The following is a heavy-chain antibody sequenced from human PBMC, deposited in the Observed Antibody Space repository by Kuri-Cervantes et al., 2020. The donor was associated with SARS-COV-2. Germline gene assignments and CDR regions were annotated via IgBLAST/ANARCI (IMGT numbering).Heavy chain of an antibody. J-gene: IGHJ4*02. V-gene: IGHV1-8*03. CDR1: GYTFTSYD. Sequence: ASVKVSCKASGYTFTSYDINWVRQATGQGLEWMGWMNPNSGNTGYAQKLQGRVTITRNTSISTAYMELSSLRSEDTAVYYCARGSSGWFPYYYFDYWGQGTLVTVSS. CDR3: ARGSSGWFPYYYFDY. CDR2: MNPNSGNT. D-gene: IGHD6-19*01.